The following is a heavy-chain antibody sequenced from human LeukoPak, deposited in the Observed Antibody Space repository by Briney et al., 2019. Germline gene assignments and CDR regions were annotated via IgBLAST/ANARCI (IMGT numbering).Heavy chain of an antibody. CDR3: ARVRDPGGYYYYYYMDI. CDR2: INHSGST. D-gene: IGHD3-16*01. V-gene: IGHV4-34*01. CDR1: GGSFSGYY. J-gene: IGHJ6*03. Sequence: SETLSLTCAVYGGSFSGYYWSWIRQPPEKGLEWIGEINHSGSTNYNPSLKSRVTISVDTSKNQFSLKVSSVTAADTAVYYCARVRDPGGYYYYYYMDIWGKGNTVTVSS.